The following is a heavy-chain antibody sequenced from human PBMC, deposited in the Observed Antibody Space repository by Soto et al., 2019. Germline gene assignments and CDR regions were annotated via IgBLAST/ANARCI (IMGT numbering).Heavy chain of an antibody. CDR1: GYSFTSYW. J-gene: IGHJ4*02. CDR3: AKFLGYCSGGSCYQTPLGYFDY. V-gene: IGHV5-51*01. Sequence: PGESLKISCKGSGYSFTSYWIGWVRQMPGKGLEWMGIIYPGDSDTRYSPSFQGQVTISADKSISTAYLQWSSLKASDTAMYYCAKFLGYCSGGSCYQTPLGYFDYWGQGTLVTVSS. D-gene: IGHD2-15*01. CDR2: IYPGDSDT.